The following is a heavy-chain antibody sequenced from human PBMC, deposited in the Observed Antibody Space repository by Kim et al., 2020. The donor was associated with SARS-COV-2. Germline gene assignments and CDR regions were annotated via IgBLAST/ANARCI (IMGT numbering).Heavy chain of an antibody. CDR1: GGSISSTSGTW. Sequence: SETLSLTCAVSGGSISSTSGTWWSWVRQPPGKGLEWIGEIYRSGSTNYNPSLKSRVTISVDKSKNRFSMELRSVTAADTALYYCARNRPYCLDNWGQGSLVTVSS. CDR2: IYRSGST. J-gene: IGHJ4*02. CDR3: ARNRPYCLDN. V-gene: IGHV4-4*02. D-gene: IGHD2-21*02.